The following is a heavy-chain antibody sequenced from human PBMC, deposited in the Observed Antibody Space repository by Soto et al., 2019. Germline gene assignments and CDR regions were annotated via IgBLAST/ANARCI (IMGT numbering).Heavy chain of an antibody. CDR2: IYYSGST. V-gene: IGHV4-31*03. CDR3: ARVVLTGYYRGWYFDL. D-gene: IGHD3-9*01. Sequence: QVQLQESGPGLVKPSQTLSLTCTVSGGSISSGGYYWSWIRQHPGKGLEWIGYIYYSGSTYYNPSLKIRVTISVDTSKNQFSLKLSSVTAADTAVYYCARVVLTGYYRGWYFDLWGRGTLVTVSS. CDR1: GGSISSGGYY. J-gene: IGHJ2*01.